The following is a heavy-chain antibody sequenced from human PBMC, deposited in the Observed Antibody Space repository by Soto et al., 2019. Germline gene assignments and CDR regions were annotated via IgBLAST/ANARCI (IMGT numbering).Heavy chain of an antibody. CDR2: VSPPFRTS. V-gene: IGHV1-69*01. CDR1: GVSFNNNG. D-gene: IGHD3-10*01. CDR3: ARVLYYGSGSYSPYGMDV. Sequence: QVQLVQSGAEVKKPGSSVKVSCKTSGVSFNNNGIGWVRQAPGHGLEWMGGVSPPFRTSNYARKFQGRISITADASTGTVNMELSRLRSEDTAQYYCARVLYYGSGSYSPYGMDVWGQGTRVTVSS. J-gene: IGHJ6*02.